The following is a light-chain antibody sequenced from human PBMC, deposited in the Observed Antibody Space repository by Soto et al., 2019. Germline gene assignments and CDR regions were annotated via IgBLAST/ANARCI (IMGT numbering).Light chain of an antibody. CDR3: QQYGSSPP. Sequence: EIVLTQSPGTLSLSPGDRATLSCRASQSVSSSYLAWYQQKPGQAPRLLIYGASSRATGIPDRFSGSGSGTDFTLTISRLEPEDFAVYYCQQYGSSPPFGPGTKVDIK. CDR2: GAS. J-gene: IGKJ3*01. CDR1: QSVSSSY. V-gene: IGKV3-20*01.